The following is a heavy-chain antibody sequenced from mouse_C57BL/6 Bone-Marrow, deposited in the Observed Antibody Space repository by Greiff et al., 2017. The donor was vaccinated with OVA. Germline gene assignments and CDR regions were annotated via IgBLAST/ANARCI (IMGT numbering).Heavy chain of an antibody. V-gene: IGHV1-62-2*01. Sequence: VQLQESGAELVKPGASVKLSCKASGYTFTEYTIHWVKQRSGQGLEWIGWFYPGSGSIKYNEKFKDKATLTADTSSSTVYMELSRLTSEDSAVYVCASPEGRLYYYGSSYPWFAYWGQGPLVTVSA. CDR1: GYTFTEYT. CDR3: ASPEGRLYYYGSSYPWFAY. CDR2: FYPGSGSI. D-gene: IGHD1-1*01. J-gene: IGHJ3*01.